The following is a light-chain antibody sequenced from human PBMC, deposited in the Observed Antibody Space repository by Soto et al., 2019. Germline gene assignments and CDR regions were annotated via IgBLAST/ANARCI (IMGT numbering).Light chain of an antibody. V-gene: IGLV2-14*01. Sequence: QSVLTQPASVSGSLGQSITIPCTGSNRDIGAYNLVSWYQQYPDTAPKLIIYEVRNRPSGVSYRFTGSRSGNTASLTISALQADDESTFYCSSYTTTSTLLFGGGTKLTVL. J-gene: IGLJ3*02. CDR1: NRDIGAYNL. CDR2: EVR. CDR3: SSYTTTSTLL.